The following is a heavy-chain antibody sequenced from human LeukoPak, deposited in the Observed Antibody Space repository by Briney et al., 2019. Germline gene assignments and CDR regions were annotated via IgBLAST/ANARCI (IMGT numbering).Heavy chain of an antibody. CDR2: IIPILGIA. V-gene: IGHV1-69*10. CDR1: GGTFSSYA. Sequence: ASVKVSCKASGGTFSSYAISWVRQAPGQGLEWVGRIIPILGIANYAQKFQGRVTITADKSTSTAYMELSSLRSEDTAVYYCARAYDSRGDWFDPWGQGTLVTVSS. D-gene: IGHD3-22*01. J-gene: IGHJ5*02. CDR3: ARAYDSRGDWFDP.